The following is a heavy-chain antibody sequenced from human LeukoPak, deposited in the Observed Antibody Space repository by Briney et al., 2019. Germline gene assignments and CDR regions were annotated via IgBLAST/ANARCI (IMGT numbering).Heavy chain of an antibody. CDR2: IYYSGST. Sequence: SETLSLTCTVSGGSISDYSWRWIRQPPGKVLEWIGYIYYSGSTNYNPSLKGRVTISVDKSKTQLPLKLSSVHAADRAVYYCARDHASISSRDAFDLWGQGTMVTVSS. V-gene: IGHV4-59*01. D-gene: IGHD2-2*02. J-gene: IGHJ3*01. CDR1: GGSISDYS. CDR3: ARDHASISSRDAFDL.